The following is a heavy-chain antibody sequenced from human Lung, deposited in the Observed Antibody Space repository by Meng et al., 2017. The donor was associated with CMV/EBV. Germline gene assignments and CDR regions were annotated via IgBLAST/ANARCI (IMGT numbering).Heavy chain of an antibody. CDR2: INPNSGGT. V-gene: IGHV1-2*02. CDR3: ARACSSTSCYPYYYYYYGMDV. Sequence: ASVXVSXXASGYTFTGYYMHWVRQAPGQGLEWMGWINPNSGGTNYAQKFQGRVTMTRDTSISTAYMELSRLRSDDTAVYYCARACSSTSCYPYYYYYYGMDVWGQGTXVTVSS. CDR1: GYTFTGYY. D-gene: IGHD2-2*01. J-gene: IGHJ6*02.